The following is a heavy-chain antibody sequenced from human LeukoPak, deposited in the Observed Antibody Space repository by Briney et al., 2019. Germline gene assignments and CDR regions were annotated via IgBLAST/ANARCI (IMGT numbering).Heavy chain of an antibody. D-gene: IGHD1-7*01. CDR3: ARAIGITGTNWFDP. V-gene: IGHV1-18*01. J-gene: IGHJ5*02. CDR2: ISAYNGNT. Sequence: GASVKVSCKASGYTSTSYGISWVRQAPGQGLEWMGWISAYNGNTNYAQKLQGRVTMTTDTSTSTAYMELRSLRSDDTAVYYCARAIGITGTNWFDPWGQGTLVTVSS. CDR1: GYTSTSYG.